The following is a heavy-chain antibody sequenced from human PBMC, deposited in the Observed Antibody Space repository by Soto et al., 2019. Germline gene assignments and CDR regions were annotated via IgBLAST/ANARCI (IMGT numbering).Heavy chain of an antibody. J-gene: IGHJ4*02. D-gene: IGHD2-2*01. V-gene: IGHV3-23*01. CDR2: TSGSGGST. Sequence: GGSLRLSCAASGFTFSSYAMSWVRQAPGKGLEWVSATSGSGGSTYYADSVKGRFTISRDNSKNTLYLQMNNLRAEDTAVYYCAKDPKLVVVVPAAVDYWGQGTLVTVSS. CDR1: GFTFSSYA. CDR3: AKDPKLVVVVPAAVDY.